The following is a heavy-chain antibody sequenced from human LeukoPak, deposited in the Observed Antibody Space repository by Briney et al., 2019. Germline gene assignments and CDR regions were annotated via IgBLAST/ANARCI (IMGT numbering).Heavy chain of an antibody. D-gene: IGHD2-2*01. J-gene: IGHJ5*02. CDR2: IYPGDSDT. CDR3: ARSGYCSSTSCYPYRGFDP. V-gene: IGHV5-51*01. CDR1: GYSFTSYW. Sequence: ESLKISCKGSGYSFTSYWIGWVRQMPGKGLEWMGIIYPGDSDTRYSPSFQGQVTISADKSISTAYLQWSSLKASDTAMYYCARSGYCSSTSCYPYRGFDPWGQGTLVTVSS.